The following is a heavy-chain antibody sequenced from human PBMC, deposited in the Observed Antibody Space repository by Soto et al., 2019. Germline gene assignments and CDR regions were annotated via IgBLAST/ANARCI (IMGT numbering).Heavy chain of an antibody. CDR1: GYSFTTYW. V-gene: IGHV5-10-1*01. D-gene: IGHD6-6*01. Sequence: GESLKISCNGSGYSFTTYWISWVRQMPGKGLEWMGRIDPSDSYSNYSPSFQGHVTISADKSFSTAYLQWSSLKASDTAIYYCARSGYGSSSAAPGPFDFWGQGTLVTVSS. J-gene: IGHJ4*02. CDR2: IDPSDSYS. CDR3: ARSGYGSSSAAPGPFDF.